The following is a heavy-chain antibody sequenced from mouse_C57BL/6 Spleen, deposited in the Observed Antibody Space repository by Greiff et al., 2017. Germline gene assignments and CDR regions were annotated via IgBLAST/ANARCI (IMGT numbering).Heavy chain of an antibody. Sequence: ESGPGLVKPSQSLSLTCSVTGYSITCGYYWHWLRQFPGNKLVWLDYISYDGSNNYTPSLKNRITITRDTSKNRCFLKLNSVTTEDTATYYCARGDLRRAYYAMDYWGQGTSVTVSS. CDR2: ISYDGSN. D-gene: IGHD2-12*01. J-gene: IGHJ4*01. CDR3: ARGDLRRAYYAMDY. CDR1: GYSITCGYY. V-gene: IGHV3-6*01.